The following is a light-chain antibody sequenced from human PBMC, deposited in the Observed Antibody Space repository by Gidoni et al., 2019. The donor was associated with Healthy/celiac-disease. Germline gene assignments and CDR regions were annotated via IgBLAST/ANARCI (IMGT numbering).Light chain of an antibody. CDR3: QQYGSSPPTWT. V-gene: IGKV3-20*01. Sequence: EIVLTQSPGTLSLSPGERATLPCRASPSVSSSYLAWYQQKPGQAPRLLIYGASSRATGIPDRFSGSGSGTDFTLTISRLEPEDFAVYYCQQYGSSPPTWTFGQGTKVEIK. CDR1: PSVSSSY. CDR2: GAS. J-gene: IGKJ1*01.